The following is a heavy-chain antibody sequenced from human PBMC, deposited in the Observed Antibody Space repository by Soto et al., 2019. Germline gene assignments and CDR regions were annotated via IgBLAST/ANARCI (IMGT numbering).Heavy chain of an antibody. CDR1: GFAFDYYS. V-gene: IGHV3-43*01. CDR3: ARTFVDEMAGFGP. J-gene: IGHJ5*02. CDR2: ISWDGHST. D-gene: IGHD2-15*01. Sequence: PGGSLRLSCAASGFAFDYYSLHWVRQAPGKGLEWVSLISWDGHSTNYADSVKGRFTISRDSARNTLFLQMNYLTGEDTAVYYCARTFVDEMAGFGPWGQGTLVTVSS.